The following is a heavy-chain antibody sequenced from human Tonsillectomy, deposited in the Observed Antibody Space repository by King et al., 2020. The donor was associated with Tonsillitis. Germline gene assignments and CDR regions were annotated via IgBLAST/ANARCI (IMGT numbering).Heavy chain of an antibody. V-gene: IGHV4-59*01. J-gene: IGHJ3*02. CDR2: MFYSGTT. CDR1: GVSIRSYH. Sequence: VQLQESGPGLVKPSETLSLTCTVSGVSIRSYHWNWIRQPPGKGLEWIGYMFYSGTTNYNPSLKSRVTISVDTSKNQFSLRLTSVTAADTAVYYCASTVAAVDAFDMWGQGTMVTVSX. D-gene: IGHD6-19*01. CDR3: ASTVAAVDAFDM.